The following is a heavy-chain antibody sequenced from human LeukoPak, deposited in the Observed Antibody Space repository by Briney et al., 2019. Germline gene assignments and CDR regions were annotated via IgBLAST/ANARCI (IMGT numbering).Heavy chain of an antibody. CDR2: MNPNSGNT. Sequence: ASVKVSCKASGYTFTSYDINWVRQATGQGLEWMGWMNPNSGNTGYAQKFQGRVTITRNTSISTAYMELSSLRSEDTAVYYCARGSLHSRGSDFWSGYLRRYNWFDPWGQGTLVTVSS. D-gene: IGHD3-3*01. V-gene: IGHV1-8*03. CDR1: GYTFTSYD. CDR3: ARGSLHSRGSDFWSGYLRRYNWFDP. J-gene: IGHJ5*02.